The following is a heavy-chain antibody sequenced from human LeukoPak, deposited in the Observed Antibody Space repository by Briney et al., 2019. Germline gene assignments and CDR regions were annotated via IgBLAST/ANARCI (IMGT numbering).Heavy chain of an antibody. D-gene: IGHD3-22*01. CDR2: INPNSGGT. Sequence: GASVKVSCKASGYTFTGYYMHWVRQAPGQGLEWMGWINPNSGGTNYAQKFQGRVTMTRDTSISTAYMELSRLRSDDTAVYYCARAERLTYYYYDSSGYSYWGQGTLVTVSS. CDR1: GYTFTGYY. CDR3: ARAERLTYYYYDSSGYSY. V-gene: IGHV1-2*02. J-gene: IGHJ4*02.